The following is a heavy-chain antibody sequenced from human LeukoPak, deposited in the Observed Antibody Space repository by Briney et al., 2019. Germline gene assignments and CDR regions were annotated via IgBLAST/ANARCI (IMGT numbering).Heavy chain of an antibody. J-gene: IGHJ4*02. Sequence: HPGGSLRLSCAASGFTFSSYAMSWVRQAPGKGLEWVSAISGSGGSTYYVDSVKGRFTISRDNSKNTLYLQMNSLRAEDTAVYYCAKAPSFYSSGWYYFDYWGQGTLVTVSS. V-gene: IGHV3-23*01. CDR1: GFTFSSYA. CDR3: AKAPSFYSSGWYYFDY. CDR2: ISGSGGST. D-gene: IGHD6-19*01.